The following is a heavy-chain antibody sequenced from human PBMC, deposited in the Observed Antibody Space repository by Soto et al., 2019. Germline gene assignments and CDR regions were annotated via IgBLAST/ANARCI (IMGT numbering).Heavy chain of an antibody. CDR2: INAGNGNT. V-gene: IGHV1-3*01. CDR3: ARVLLGYSSSWYYFDY. D-gene: IGHD6-13*01. J-gene: IGHJ4*02. CDR1: GYTFTSYA. Sequence: GASVKVSCKASGYTFTSYAMHWVRQAPGQRLEWMGWINAGNGNTKYSQKFQGRVTITRDTSASTAYMELSSLRSEDTAVYYCARVLLGYSSSWYYFDYWGQGTLVTVSS.